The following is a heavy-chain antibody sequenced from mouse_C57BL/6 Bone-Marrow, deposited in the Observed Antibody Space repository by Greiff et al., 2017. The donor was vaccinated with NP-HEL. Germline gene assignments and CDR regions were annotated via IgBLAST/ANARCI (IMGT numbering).Heavy chain of an antibody. CDR1: GFSLTSYG. J-gene: IGHJ4*01. D-gene: IGHD3-2*02. V-gene: IGHV2-5*01. Sequence: QVQLQQSGPGLVQPSQSLSITCTVSGFSLTSYGVHWVRQSPGKGLEWLGVIWRGGSTDYNAAFMSRLSITKENAKSQVFFKMNSLQADDTAIYYCAKSQTKTAQMDYWGQGTSVTVSS. CDR2: IWRGGST. CDR3: AKSQTKTAQMDY.